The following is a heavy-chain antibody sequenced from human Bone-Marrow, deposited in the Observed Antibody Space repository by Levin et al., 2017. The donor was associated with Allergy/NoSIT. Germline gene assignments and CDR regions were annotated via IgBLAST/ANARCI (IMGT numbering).Heavy chain of an antibody. D-gene: IGHD1-26*01. J-gene: IGHJ6*02. V-gene: IGHV3-23*01. CDR2: IGGSGIDA. CDR1: GFTFNKYG. Sequence: GGSLRLSCTASGFTFNKYGLTWVRQAPGKGLEWVASIGGSGIDANYADSVRARFTITRDMNMIFLQMNRLRVEDTAVYYCAKDPMWDRYNFDMDVWGQGTSVIVSS. CDR3: AKDPMWDRYNFDMDV.